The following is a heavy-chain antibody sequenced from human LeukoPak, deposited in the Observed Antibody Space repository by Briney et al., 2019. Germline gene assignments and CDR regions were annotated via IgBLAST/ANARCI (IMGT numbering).Heavy chain of an antibody. D-gene: IGHD5-12*01. CDR3: TTSGEKYSGYDTHPLGY. CDR1: GFTVSSNY. CDR2: IYSGGST. V-gene: IGHV3-66*01. J-gene: IGHJ4*02. Sequence: GGSLRLSCAASGFTVSSNYMSWVRQAPGKGLEWVSVIYSGGSTYYADSVKGRFTISRDDSKNTLYLQMNSLKTEDTAVYYCTTSGEKYSGYDTHPLGYWGQGTLVTVSS.